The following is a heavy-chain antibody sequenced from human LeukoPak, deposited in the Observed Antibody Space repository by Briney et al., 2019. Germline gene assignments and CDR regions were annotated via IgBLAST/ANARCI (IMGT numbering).Heavy chain of an antibody. J-gene: IGHJ4*02. CDR1: GGSFSGYY. D-gene: IGHD3-10*01. Sequence: SETLSLTCAVYGGSFSGYYWSWIRQPPGKGLEWIGEINHSGSTNYNSSLKSRVTISVDTSKNQFSLKLSSVTAADTAVYYCARRYYYGSGSCFDYWGQETLVSVSS. CDR2: INHSGST. CDR3: ARRYYYGSGSCFDY. V-gene: IGHV4-34*01.